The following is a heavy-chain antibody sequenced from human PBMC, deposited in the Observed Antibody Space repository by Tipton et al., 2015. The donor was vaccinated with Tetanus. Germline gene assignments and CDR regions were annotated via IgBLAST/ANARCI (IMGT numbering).Heavy chain of an antibody. CDR2: INHSGGT. D-gene: IGHD3-3*01. V-gene: IGHV4-34*01. CDR1: GGSFSGYY. CDR3: ARGRSDFWSGRAAWFDP. J-gene: IGHJ5*02. Sequence: TLSLTCAVSGGSFSGYYWSWIRQPPGKGLEWIGEINHSGGTNYNPSLKSRVTISLDTSKNQFSLKLSSVTAADTAVYYCARGRSDFWSGRAAWFDPWGQGTLVTVSS.